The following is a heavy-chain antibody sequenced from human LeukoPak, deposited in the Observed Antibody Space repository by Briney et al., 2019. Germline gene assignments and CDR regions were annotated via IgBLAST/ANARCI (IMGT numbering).Heavy chain of an antibody. CDR3: AGTYYDFGHNWSDP. CDR2: IYTSGST. D-gene: IGHD3-3*01. CDR1: GGSISSYY. V-gene: IGHV4-4*07. J-gene: IGHJ5*02. Sequence: SETLSLTCTVSGGSISSYYWSWIRQPAGKGLEWIGRIYTSGSTNYNPSLKSRVTMSVDTSKNQFSLKLSSVTAADTAVYYCAGTYYDFGHNWSDPWGQGTLVTVSS.